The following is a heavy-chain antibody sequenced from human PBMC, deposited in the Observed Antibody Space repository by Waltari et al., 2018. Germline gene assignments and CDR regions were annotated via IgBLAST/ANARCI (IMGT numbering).Heavy chain of an antibody. CDR1: GGTFSSYA. D-gene: IGHD3-3*01. J-gene: IGHJ6*02. Sequence: QVQLVQSGAEVKKPGSSVKVSCKASGGTFSSYAISWVRQAPGQGLEWMGGIILIFCTANYAQKFQGMVTITADESTVTAYMELRSLRSEDTAVYYCARDGLRGAYYDFWSGYSDVWGQGTTVTVSS. V-gene: IGHV1-69*01. CDR2: IILIFCTA. CDR3: ARDGLRGAYYDFWSGYSDV.